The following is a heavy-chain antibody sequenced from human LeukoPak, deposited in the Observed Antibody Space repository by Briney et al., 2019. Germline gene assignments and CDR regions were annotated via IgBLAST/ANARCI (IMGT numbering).Heavy chain of an antibody. D-gene: IGHD2-2*01. Sequence: SETLSLTCAVYGGSFSGYYWSWIRQPPGKGLEWIGEINHSGSTNYNPSLKSRVTISVDTSKNQFSLKLTSVTAADTAMYYCARRRAIVVVPAAIDFLMGVWGKGTTVTVSS. CDR2: INHSGST. V-gene: IGHV4-34*01. CDR3: ARRRAIVVVPAAIDFLMGV. CDR1: GGSFSGYY. J-gene: IGHJ6*03.